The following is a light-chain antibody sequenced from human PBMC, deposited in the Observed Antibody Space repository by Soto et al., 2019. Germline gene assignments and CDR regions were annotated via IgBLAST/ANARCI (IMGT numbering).Light chain of an antibody. Sequence: QSVLTQPPSVSGAPGQRVTISCTGSSSNIGAGRDVHWYQQLPGTAPKLLIYGDSNRPSGVPARFSGSKSGASASLAITGLQAEDEAEYHCLSYDSDMSSPRYVCGTGTKVTVL. V-gene: IGLV1-40*01. CDR3: LSYDSDMSSPRYV. J-gene: IGLJ1*01. CDR1: SSNIGAGRD. CDR2: GDS.